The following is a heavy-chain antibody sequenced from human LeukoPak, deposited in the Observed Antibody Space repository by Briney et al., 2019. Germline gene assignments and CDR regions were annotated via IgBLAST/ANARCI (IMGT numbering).Heavy chain of an antibody. V-gene: IGHV1-69*04. Sequence: SVKVSCKPSGDTLSRYAINWVRQAPGQALAWMGRIFAIFGIATYGQNFQGRVTVTADKSTSTAYMELSSLRSEDTAVYYCARTYYYDTSGYAHPFDIWGQGTMVSVCS. CDR1: GDTLSRYA. D-gene: IGHD3-22*01. CDR3: ARTYYYDTSGYAHPFDI. J-gene: IGHJ3*02. CDR2: IFAIFGIA.